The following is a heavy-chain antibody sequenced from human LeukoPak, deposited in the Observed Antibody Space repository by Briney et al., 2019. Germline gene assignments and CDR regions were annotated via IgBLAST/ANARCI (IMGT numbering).Heavy chain of an antibody. CDR1: GASIRTYY. CDR2: MYHTGTS. V-gene: IGHV4-59*01. J-gene: IGHJ3*02. D-gene: IGHD5-18*01. Sequence: PSETLSPTCSVSGASIRTYYWNWIRQSPGKGLEWIGYMYHTGTSDYNPSLQSRVTISLDTPNNKVSLTLTSVTAADTAVYYCATTRGYSTNDAFDIWGQGTRVTVSS. CDR3: ATTRGYSTNDAFDI.